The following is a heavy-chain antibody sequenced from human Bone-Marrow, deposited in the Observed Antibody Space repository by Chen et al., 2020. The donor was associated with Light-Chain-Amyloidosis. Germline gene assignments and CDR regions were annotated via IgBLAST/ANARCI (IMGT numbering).Heavy chain of an antibody. Sequence: EVHLVQSGAEVKKPGESLNISCKGSGYTFSSNWIGWVRQMPGKGLEWMGIIYPGESDIKCSPSFQGQVTISAEKSIRAANLQWSSLKASDTAMYYCARGEGYSNYGGALLFDYWGQGTLVTVSS. D-gene: IGHD4-4*01. J-gene: IGHJ4*02. CDR2: IYPGESDI. CDR1: GYTFSSNW. V-gene: IGHV5-51*01. CDR3: ARGEGYSNYGGALLFDY.